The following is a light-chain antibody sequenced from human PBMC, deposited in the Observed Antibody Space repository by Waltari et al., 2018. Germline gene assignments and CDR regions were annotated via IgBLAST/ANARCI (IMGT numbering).Light chain of an antibody. Sequence: DIVMTQSPDSLAVALGDRAPIHCKSSQSILYSSNNKNYLGWYQQKQGQPPKLLIYWASTRESGVPDRFSGSGSGTDFTLTISSLQAEDVAVYYCLQYYNTPRTFGGGTRVEIK. J-gene: IGKJ4*01. V-gene: IGKV4-1*01. CDR3: LQYYNTPRT. CDR2: WAS. CDR1: QSILYSSNNKNY.